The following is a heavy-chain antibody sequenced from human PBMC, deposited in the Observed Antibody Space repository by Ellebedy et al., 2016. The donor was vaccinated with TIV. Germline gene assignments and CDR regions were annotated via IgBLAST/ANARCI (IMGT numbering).Heavy chain of an antibody. CDR3: ARDRGTRYYFDS. Sequence: ASVKVSXXASGYTFTSYHISWVRQPPGQGLEWVGWISPYSGDTNYAQNLQGRVTMTTDTSTITAYMELKSLRSDDTAVYYCARDRGTRYYFDSWGQGTLVTVSS. CDR2: ISPYSGDT. J-gene: IGHJ4*02. D-gene: IGHD2-2*01. CDR1: GYTFTSYH. V-gene: IGHV1-18*01.